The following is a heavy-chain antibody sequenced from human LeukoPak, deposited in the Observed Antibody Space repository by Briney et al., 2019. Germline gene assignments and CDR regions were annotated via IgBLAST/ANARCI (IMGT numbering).Heavy chain of an antibody. CDR3: ARDQYYDAFDI. D-gene: IGHD1-26*01. J-gene: IGHJ3*02. CDR2: IYYTGNT. V-gene: IGHV4-59*01. CDR1: GGSISSSYY. Sequence: SETLSLTCTVSGGSISSSYYWSWIRQPPGKGLEGMGFIYYTGNTNYNPSLKSRVTISVDTSKTQFSLKLSSVTAADTAVYYCARDQYYDAFDIWGQGTMVIVSS.